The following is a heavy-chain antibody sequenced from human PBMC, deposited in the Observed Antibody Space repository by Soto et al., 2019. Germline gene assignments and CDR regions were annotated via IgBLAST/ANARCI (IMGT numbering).Heavy chain of an antibody. CDR1: GDSIISICY. J-gene: IGHJ4*02. CDR3: ARGRWELRYFDWLSNTYFDY. Sequence: ATLALPCAVSGDSIISICYWSWIRQPPGKGLEWIGEINHSGSTNYNPSLKSRVTISVDTSKNQFSLKLSSVTAADTAVYYCARGRWELRYFDWLSNTYFDYWGQGTLVTVAS. D-gene: IGHD3-9*01. V-gene: IGHV4-34*01. CDR2: INHSGST.